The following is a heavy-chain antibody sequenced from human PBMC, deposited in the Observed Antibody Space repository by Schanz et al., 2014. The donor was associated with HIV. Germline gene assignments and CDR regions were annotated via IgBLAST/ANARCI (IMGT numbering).Heavy chain of an antibody. CDR2: ISGSGDNT. CDR1: GFIFNSYA. J-gene: IGHJ4*02. V-gene: IGHV3-23*01. Sequence: EVQLLDSGGGLVQPGGSLRLSCAASGFIFNSYAMSWVRQAPGKGLDRVSTISGSGDNTFYADSVKGRFTISRDNSKNTLYLQMNSLRAEDTAVYYCARDPSSRSSAPDYWGQGTLVTVSS. D-gene: IGHD6-6*01. CDR3: ARDPSSRSSAPDY.